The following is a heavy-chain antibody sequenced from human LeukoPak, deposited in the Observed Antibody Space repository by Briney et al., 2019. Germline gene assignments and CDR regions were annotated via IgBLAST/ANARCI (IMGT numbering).Heavy chain of an antibody. CDR3: ARSRYYGSGSYGP. Sequence: SETLSLTCAVSGGSISSSNWWSWVRQPPGKGLEWIGEIYHSGSTYYNPSLKSRVTISVDTSKNQFSLKLSSVTAADTAVYYCARSRYYGSGSYGPWGQGTLVTVSS. CDR2: IYHSGST. CDR1: GGSISSSNW. V-gene: IGHV4-4*02. D-gene: IGHD3-10*01. J-gene: IGHJ5*02.